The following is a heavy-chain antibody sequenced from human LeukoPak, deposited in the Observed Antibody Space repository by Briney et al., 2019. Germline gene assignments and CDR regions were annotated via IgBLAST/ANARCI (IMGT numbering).Heavy chain of an antibody. J-gene: IGHJ3*01. CDR3: ANEYSKGDV. D-gene: IGHD4-11*01. CDR1: GFTFPNYV. V-gene: IGHV3-23*01. Sequence: PGGSLRLSCAASGFTFPNYVMSWVRQAPGKGLEWVSGIIGSGGNTYYADSVKGRFTISRDNSKNTLYLQMNSLRAEDAAVYYCANEYSKGDVWGQGTMVTVSS. CDR2: IIGSGGNT.